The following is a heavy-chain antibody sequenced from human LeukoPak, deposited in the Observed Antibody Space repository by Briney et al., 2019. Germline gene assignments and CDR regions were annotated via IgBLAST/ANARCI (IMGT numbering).Heavy chain of an antibody. D-gene: IGHD1-20*01. CDR3: ARKNRYNWNYFDY. V-gene: IGHV4-38-2*02. CDR2: IYHSGST. Sequence: SETLSLTCTVSGYSISSGYYWGWIRQPPGKGLEWIGGIYHSGSTYYNPSLKSRVTISVDTSKNQFSLKLSSVTAADTAVYYCARKNRYNWNYFDYWGQGTLVTVSS. J-gene: IGHJ4*02. CDR1: GYSISSGYY.